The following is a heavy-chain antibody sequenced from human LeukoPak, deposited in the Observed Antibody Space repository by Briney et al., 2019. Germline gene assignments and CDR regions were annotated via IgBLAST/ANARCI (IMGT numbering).Heavy chain of an antibody. Sequence: ASVKVSCKASGYTFTGYYMHWVRQAPGQGLEWMGWINPNSGGTNYAQKFQGRVTMTRDTSISTAYMELSRLRSDDTAVYYCARDGGRYYDSSGYSEPDAFDIWGQGTMVTVSS. V-gene: IGHV1-2*02. CDR2: INPNSGGT. D-gene: IGHD3-22*01. J-gene: IGHJ3*02. CDR3: ARDGGRYYDSSGYSEPDAFDI. CDR1: GYTFTGYY.